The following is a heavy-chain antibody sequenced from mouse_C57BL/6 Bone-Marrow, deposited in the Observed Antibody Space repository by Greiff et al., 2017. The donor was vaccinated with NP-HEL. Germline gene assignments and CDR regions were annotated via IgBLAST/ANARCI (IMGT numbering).Heavy chain of an antibody. CDR1: GYTFTSYW. CDR3: ARWGTTVAPTY. Sequence: QVQLQQPGAELVKPGASVKLSCKASGYTFTSYWMHWVKQRPGQGLEWIGMIHPNSGSTNYNEKLKSKATLTVDKSSSTAYMQLSSLTSEDSAVYYCARWGTTVAPTYWGQGTTLTVSS. V-gene: IGHV1-64*01. J-gene: IGHJ2*01. CDR2: IHPNSGST. D-gene: IGHD1-1*01.